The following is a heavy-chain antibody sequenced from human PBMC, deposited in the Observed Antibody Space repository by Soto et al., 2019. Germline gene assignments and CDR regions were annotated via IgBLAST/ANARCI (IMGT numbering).Heavy chain of an antibody. Sequence: QVQLVQSGAEVKKPGSSVKVSCKASGGTFSSYAISWVRQAPGQGLEWMGGIIPIFGTANYAQKFQGRVTITADGSTSTAYMELSSLRSEDTAVYYCARDEDIVVVTAAMRGGPYYYYGMDVWGQGTTVTVSS. J-gene: IGHJ6*02. CDR2: IIPIFGTA. CDR3: ARDEDIVVVTAAMRGGPYYYYGMDV. CDR1: GGTFSSYA. D-gene: IGHD2-2*01. V-gene: IGHV1-69*01.